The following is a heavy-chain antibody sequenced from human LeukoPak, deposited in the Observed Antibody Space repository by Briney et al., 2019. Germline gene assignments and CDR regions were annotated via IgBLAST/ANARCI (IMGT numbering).Heavy chain of an antibody. CDR3: AKGRGSANSGSNY. D-gene: IGHD1-26*01. J-gene: IGHJ4*02. CDR2: ISGSGDST. CDR1: GFSFSSYA. V-gene: IGHV3-23*01. Sequence: GGSLRLSCAASGFSFSSYAMSWVRQAPGKGLEWVSGISGSGDSTDYANSVKGRFTISRDNSKNTLYLQLNSLRAEDTAVYFCAKGRGSANSGSNYWGQGTLVTVSS.